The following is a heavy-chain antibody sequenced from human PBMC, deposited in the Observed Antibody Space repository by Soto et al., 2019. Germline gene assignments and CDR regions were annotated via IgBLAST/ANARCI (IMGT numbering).Heavy chain of an antibody. CDR1: GFTFSSYA. Sequence: GGSLRLSCAASGFTFSSYAMSWVRQAPGKGLEWVSAISGSGGSTYYADSVKGRFTISRDNSKNTLYLQMNSLRAEDTAVYYCAKGGGWGYCTNGVCYTHFDYWGQGTLVTVSS. D-gene: IGHD2-8*01. V-gene: IGHV3-23*01. CDR2: ISGSGGST. J-gene: IGHJ4*02. CDR3: AKGGGWGYCTNGVCYTHFDY.